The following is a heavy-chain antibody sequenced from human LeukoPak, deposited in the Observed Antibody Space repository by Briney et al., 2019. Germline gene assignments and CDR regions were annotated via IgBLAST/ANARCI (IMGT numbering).Heavy chain of an antibody. CDR2: ISGSGGST. V-gene: IGHV3-23*01. J-gene: IGHJ4*02. Sequence: GGSLRLSCAASGFTFSSYAMSWVRQAPGKGLEWVSAISGSGGSTYYADSVKGRFTISRDNSKNTLYLQMNSLRAEDTAVCYCAKGIQRVPSGYDYWGQGTLVTVSS. CDR1: GFTFSSYA. D-gene: IGHD5-12*01. CDR3: AKGIQRVPSGYDY.